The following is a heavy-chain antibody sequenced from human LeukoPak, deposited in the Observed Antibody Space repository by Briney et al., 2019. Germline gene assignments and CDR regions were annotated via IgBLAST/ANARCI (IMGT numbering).Heavy chain of an antibody. Sequence: PGGSLRLSCAASGFTFSSYSMNWVRQAPGKGLEWVSSISSSSSYIYYADSVKGRFTISRDNSKNTLYLQMNSLRAEDTAVYYCAKLAKPEERRVLDYWGQGTLVTVSS. J-gene: IGHJ4*02. CDR2: ISSSSSYI. CDR3: AKLAKPEERRVLDY. CDR1: GFTFSSYS. V-gene: IGHV3-21*01. D-gene: IGHD1-1*01.